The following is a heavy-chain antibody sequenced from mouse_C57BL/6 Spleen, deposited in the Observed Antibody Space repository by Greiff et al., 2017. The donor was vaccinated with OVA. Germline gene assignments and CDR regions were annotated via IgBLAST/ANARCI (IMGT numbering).Heavy chain of an antibody. Sequence: QVQLQQSGPELVKPGASVKISCKASGYSFTSYYIHWVKQRPGQGLEWIGWIYPGSGNTKYNEKFKGKATLTADTSSSTAYMQLSSLTSEDSAVYYCAGSYGYDVGIWFAYWGQGTLVTVSA. V-gene: IGHV1-66*01. CDR1: GYSFTSYY. CDR2: IYPGSGNT. D-gene: IGHD2-2*01. J-gene: IGHJ3*01. CDR3: AGSYGYDVGIWFAY.